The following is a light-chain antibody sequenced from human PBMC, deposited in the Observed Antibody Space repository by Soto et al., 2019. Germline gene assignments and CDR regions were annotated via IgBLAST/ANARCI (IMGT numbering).Light chain of an antibody. J-gene: IGLJ3*02. CDR3: QTWGTGIRV. Sequence: QLVLTQSPSASASLGASVKLTCTLSSDHSNYIIAWHQQPPEKGPRYLMKVNSDGSHTKGNGIPDRFSGSSSGPERYLTISSLQSEDEAVYYCQTWGTGIRVFGGGTKVTVL. CDR1: SDHSNYI. CDR2: VNSDGSH. V-gene: IGLV4-69*01.